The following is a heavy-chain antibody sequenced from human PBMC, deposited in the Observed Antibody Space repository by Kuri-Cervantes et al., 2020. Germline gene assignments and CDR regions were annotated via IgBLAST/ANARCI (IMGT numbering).Heavy chain of an antibody. Sequence: ASVKVSCKASGGTFSSYAISWVRQAPGQRPEWMGWIDTNNANTKYSQKFEGRVTITSDTSASTVDMELRSLRSDDTAVYYCAREGVGVWSSRPYDYWGQGTLVTVSS. CDR1: GGTFSSYA. CDR3: AREGVGVWSSRPYDY. D-gene: IGHD6-13*01. J-gene: IGHJ4*02. V-gene: IGHV1-3*04. CDR2: IDTNNANT.